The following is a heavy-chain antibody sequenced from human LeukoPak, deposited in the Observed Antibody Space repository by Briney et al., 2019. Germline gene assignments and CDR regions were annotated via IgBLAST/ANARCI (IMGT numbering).Heavy chain of an antibody. Sequence: GRSLRLSCAASGFTFSTDWMHWVRHGPGGRVLWVARVNSDGSNPKHADSVKGRFTIPRDNAKNTLYLQMNSLRAEDTALYFCATGYSSTWYNAFHIWGQGTVVTVSS. CDR2: VNSDGSNP. D-gene: IGHD6-13*01. CDR1: GFTFSTDW. CDR3: ATGYSSTWYNAFHI. V-gene: IGHV3-74*01. J-gene: IGHJ3*02.